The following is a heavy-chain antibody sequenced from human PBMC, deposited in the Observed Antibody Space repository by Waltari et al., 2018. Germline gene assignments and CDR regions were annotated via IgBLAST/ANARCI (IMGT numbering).Heavy chain of an antibody. CDR3: ARSDPGVLEWQTPLDY. CDR1: GFTFSSYW. V-gene: IGHV3-74*01. Sequence: EVQLVESGGGLVQPGGSLRLSCAASGFTFSSYWMHWVRQAPGKGLVWVSRINTDGSSTSYADSVKGRFTISRDNAKNTLYLQMNSLRAEDTAVYYCARSDPGVLEWQTPLDYWGQGTLVTVSS. J-gene: IGHJ4*02. CDR2: INTDGSST. D-gene: IGHD3-3*01.